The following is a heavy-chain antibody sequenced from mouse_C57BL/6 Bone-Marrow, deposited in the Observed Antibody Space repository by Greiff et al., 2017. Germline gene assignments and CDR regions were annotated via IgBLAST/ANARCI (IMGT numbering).Heavy chain of an antibody. CDR2: INPSSGST. J-gene: IGHJ4*01. CDR1: GYTFTRYT. D-gene: IGHD1-1*01. CDR3: ARSAIYYYGSNEAMDY. V-gene: IGHV1-4*01. Sequence: VQLLQSGAELARPGASVKMSCKASGYTFTRYTMHWVKQRPGQGLEWIGYINPSSGSTTYTQKFKAKATLTEDKSSSTAYMQLSSLTSEDSTVYYCARSAIYYYGSNEAMDYWGQGTSVTVAS.